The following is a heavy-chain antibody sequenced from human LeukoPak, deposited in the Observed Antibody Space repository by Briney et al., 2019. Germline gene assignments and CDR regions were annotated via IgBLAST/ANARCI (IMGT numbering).Heavy chain of an antibody. CDR3: ARASGPTNPYTDY. D-gene: IGHD5-18*01. V-gene: IGHV3-11*06. CDR2: ISSSSSYT. CDR1: GFTFSDYY. Sequence: PGGSLRLSCAASGFTFSDYYMSWIRQAPGKGLEWVSYISSSSSYTNYADSVKGRFIISRDNAKNSLYLQMNSLRAEDTAVYYCARASGPTNPYTDYWGQGTLVTVSS. J-gene: IGHJ4*02.